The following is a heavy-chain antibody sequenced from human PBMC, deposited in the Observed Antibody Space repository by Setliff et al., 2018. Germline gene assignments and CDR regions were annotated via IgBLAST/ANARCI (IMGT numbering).Heavy chain of an antibody. Sequence: SETLSLTCTVYGVSLSDYYWGWVRQSPGKGLDWIGEINHSGNTNYDPSLEGRISISVDTSKRQFSLKLSSVTAADMAVYYCRFWSGYYKYDYWAQGTVVTVSS. V-gene: IGHV4-34*01. CDR3: RFWSGYYKYDY. CDR1: GVSLSDYY. CDR2: INHSGNT. D-gene: IGHD3-3*01. J-gene: IGHJ4*02.